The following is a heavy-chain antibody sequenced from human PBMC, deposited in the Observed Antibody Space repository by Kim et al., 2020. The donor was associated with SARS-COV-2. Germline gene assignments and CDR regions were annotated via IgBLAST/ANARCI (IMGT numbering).Heavy chain of an antibody. V-gene: IGHV3-23*01. CDR3: AKDPTSPIVVAGTPRGL. J-gene: IGHJ4*02. CDR2: ISGSGGST. D-gene: IGHD3-22*01. CDR1: GFTFSNYA. Sequence: PGGSLRLSCAASGFTFSNYAMTWVRQAPGKGLEWVSGISGSGGSTYYADSVKGRFTISRDNSNNTLYLQMNSLRAEDTAVYYCAKDPTSPIVVAGTPRGLWGQGTLVTVSS.